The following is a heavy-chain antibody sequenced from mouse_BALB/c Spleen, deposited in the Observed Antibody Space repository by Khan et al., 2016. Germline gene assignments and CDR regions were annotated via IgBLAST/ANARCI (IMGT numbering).Heavy chain of an antibody. CDR2: LDPANGNT. CDR1: GFNIKDTY. D-gene: IGHD2-4*01. J-gene: IGHJ3*01. V-gene: IGHV14-3*02. CDR3: ARSPYDDDVGFAY. Sequence: VRLQQSGAELVKPGASVKLSCTASGFNIKDTYMPWVKQRPEQGLEWIGRLDPANGNTKYDPKFQGKATITADTSSNTAYLQLSSLTSEDTAVYDCARSPYDDDVGFAYWGQGTLVTVTA.